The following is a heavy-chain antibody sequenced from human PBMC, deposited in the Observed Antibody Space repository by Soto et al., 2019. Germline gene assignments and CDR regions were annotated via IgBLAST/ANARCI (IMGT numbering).Heavy chain of an antibody. J-gene: IGHJ4*02. CDR3: AKARGMTTVTQYYFDY. CDR2: ISGSGGST. Sequence: EVQLLESGGGLVQPGGSPRLSCAASGFTFNRYAMSWVRQAPVTGLEWVSGISGSGGSTYYADSLKGRFTISRDNSKNTLYLRMNSLRAEDTAVYYCAKARGMTTVTQYYFDYWGQGTLVTVSS. V-gene: IGHV3-23*01. D-gene: IGHD4-17*01. CDR1: GFTFNRYA.